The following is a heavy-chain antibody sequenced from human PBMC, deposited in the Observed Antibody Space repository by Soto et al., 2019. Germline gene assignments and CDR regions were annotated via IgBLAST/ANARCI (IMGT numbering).Heavy chain of an antibody. V-gene: IGHV1-46*03. CDR2: INPSGGST. CDR3: ARDRAAPDYIWGSYRYTDAFDI. J-gene: IGHJ3*02. D-gene: IGHD3-16*02. Sequence: QVQLVQSGAEVKKPGASVKVSCKASGYTFTSYYMHWVRQAPGQGLEWMGIINPSGGSTSYAQKGQGRVTMTGEPATSTVYMELSSLRSEDTAVYYCARDRAAPDYIWGSYRYTDAFDIWGQGTMVTVSS. CDR1: GYTFTSYY.